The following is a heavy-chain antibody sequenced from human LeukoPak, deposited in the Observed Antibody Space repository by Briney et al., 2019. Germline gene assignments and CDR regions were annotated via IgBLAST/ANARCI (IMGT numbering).Heavy chain of an antibody. D-gene: IGHD2-2*01. Sequence: GGSLRLSCAASGFSFSSYTMHWVRQALGEGLEWVSSISSGGSNVFYGDSLKGRFTISRDNAKNSLHLQMNSLRVEDTAIYFCAVCSSTSCPDYWGQGTLVTVSS. V-gene: IGHV3-21*01. CDR1: GFSFSSYT. CDR3: AVCSSTSCPDY. J-gene: IGHJ4*02. CDR2: ISSGGSNV.